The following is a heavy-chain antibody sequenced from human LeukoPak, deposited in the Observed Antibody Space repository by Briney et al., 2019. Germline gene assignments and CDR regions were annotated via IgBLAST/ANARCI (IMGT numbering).Heavy chain of an antibody. D-gene: IGHD2-15*01. CDR3: ARVRGDNVVVVAAIYYGMDV. CDR1: GFTFSSYA. Sequence: GGSLRLSCAASGFTFSSYAMHWVRQAPGKGLEWVAVISYDGSNKYYADSVKGRFTISRDNSKNTLYLQMNSLRAEDTAVYYCARVRGDNVVVVAAIYYGMDVWGQGTTVTVSS. J-gene: IGHJ6*02. CDR2: ISYDGSNK. V-gene: IGHV3-30-3*01.